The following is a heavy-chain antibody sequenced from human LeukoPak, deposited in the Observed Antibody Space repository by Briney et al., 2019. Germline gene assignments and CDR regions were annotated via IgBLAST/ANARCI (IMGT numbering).Heavy chain of an antibody. Sequence: SETLSLTCAVPGGSISSSNWWSWIRQHPGKGLEWIGYIYYSGSTYYNPSLKSRVTISVDTPKSQFSLRLTSVTAADTAVYYCATGGYYDSSTFDYWGQGAQVTVSS. CDR2: IYYSGST. D-gene: IGHD3-22*01. CDR1: GGSISSSNW. CDR3: ATGGYYDSSTFDY. V-gene: IGHV4-4*02. J-gene: IGHJ4*02.